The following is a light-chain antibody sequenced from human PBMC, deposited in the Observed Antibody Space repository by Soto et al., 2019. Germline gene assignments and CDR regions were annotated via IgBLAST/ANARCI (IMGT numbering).Light chain of an antibody. Sequence: QSALTQPASVSGSPGKSITISCTGTSSDVGGSIYVSWYQQPPGKATRIIIYDVSDRPAGLSYRFSGSKSCNTASLTISGRQVEDEADYYCGSYTTFNTMVFGGGTKLTVL. V-gene: IGLV2-14*01. J-gene: IGLJ3*02. CDR3: GSYTTFNTMV. CDR1: SSDVGGSIY. CDR2: DVS.